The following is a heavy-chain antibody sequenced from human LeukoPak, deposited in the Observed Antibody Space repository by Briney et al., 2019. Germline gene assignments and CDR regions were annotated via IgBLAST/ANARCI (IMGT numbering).Heavy chain of an antibody. D-gene: IGHD3-9*01. Sequence: GGSLRLSCAASGFTFSSYEMNWVHQAPGKGLEWVSYISSSGSTIYYADSVKGRFTISRDNAKNSLYLQMNSLRAEGTAVYYCARDGSRGYDILGDAFDIWGQGTMVTVSS. V-gene: IGHV3-48*03. CDR3: ARDGSRGYDILGDAFDI. CDR1: GFTFSSYE. CDR2: ISSSGSTI. J-gene: IGHJ3*02.